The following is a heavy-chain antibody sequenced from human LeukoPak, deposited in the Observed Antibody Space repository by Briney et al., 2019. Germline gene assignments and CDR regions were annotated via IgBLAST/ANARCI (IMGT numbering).Heavy chain of an antibody. D-gene: IGHD1-26*01. CDR3: ARAIISGSYYGDIDY. Sequence: SETLSLTCTVSGYSISSGYYWGWIRQPPGKGLEWIGSIYYSGSTYYNPSLKSRVTISVDTSKNQFSLKLSSVTAADTAVYYCARAIISGSYYGDIDYWGQGTLVTVSS. V-gene: IGHV4-38-2*02. J-gene: IGHJ4*02. CDR1: GYSISSGYY. CDR2: IYYSGST.